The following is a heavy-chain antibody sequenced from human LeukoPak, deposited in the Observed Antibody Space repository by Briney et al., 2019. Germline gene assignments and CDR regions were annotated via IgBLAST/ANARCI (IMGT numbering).Heavy chain of an antibody. J-gene: IGHJ6*02. CDR2: IYYSGST. V-gene: IGHV4-30-4*01. CDR3: ARDEESDYYYGMDV. Sequence: PSQTLSLTCTVSGGSISSGDYYWSWIRQPPGKGLEWIGYIYYSGSTYYNPSLKSRVTISVDTSKNQFSLKLSSVTAADTAVYYCARDEESDYYYGMDVWGQGTTVTVSS. CDR1: GGSISSGDYY.